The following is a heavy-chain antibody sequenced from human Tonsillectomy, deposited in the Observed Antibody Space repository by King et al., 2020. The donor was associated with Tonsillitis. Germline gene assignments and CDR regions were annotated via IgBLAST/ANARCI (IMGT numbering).Heavy chain of an antibody. Sequence: VQLVESGGGFVQPGGFLRLSCAASGFTFSSYGMNWVRQAPGRGLEGVVIIMRNGWEIYYGGSVKGRFTISRDNAKNSLYLQMNTLRAEDTAIYYCAREDGDADAFDIWGQGTMVTVSS. D-gene: IGHD5-24*01. CDR1: GFTFSSYG. CDR2: IMRNGWEI. J-gene: IGHJ3*02. V-gene: IGHV3-7*01. CDR3: AREDGDADAFDI.